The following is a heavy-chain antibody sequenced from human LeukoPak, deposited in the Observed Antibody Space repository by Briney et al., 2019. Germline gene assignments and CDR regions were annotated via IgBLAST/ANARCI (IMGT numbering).Heavy chain of an antibody. V-gene: IGHV3-23*01. CDR3: ARSDSQYSGGYWFAFDI. J-gene: IGHJ3*02. D-gene: IGHD1-26*01. CDR2: ITGSGGSA. Sequence: GGSLRLSCAASGFTFSNYAMTWVRQAQGTGLQWVSAITGSGGSAYYADSVKGRFTIPRDNSKNTLYLQMNSLRAEDTAVYYCARSDSQYSGGYWFAFDIWGQGTMVTVSS. CDR1: GFTFSNYA.